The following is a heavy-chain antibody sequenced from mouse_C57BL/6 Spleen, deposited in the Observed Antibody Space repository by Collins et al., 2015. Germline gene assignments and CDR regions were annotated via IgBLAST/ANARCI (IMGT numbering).Heavy chain of an antibody. V-gene: IGHV1-82*01. J-gene: IGHJ4*01. D-gene: IGHD2-1*01. CDR2: IYPGDGDT. CDR3: ARWDGNYFYAMDY. CDR1: GYAFSSSW. Sequence: QVQLQQSGPELVKPGASVKISCKASGYAFSSSWMNWVKQRPGQGLEWIGRIYPGDGDTNYNGKFKGKATLTADKSSSTAYVQLSSLTSVDSAVYFCARWDGNYFYAMDYWGQGTSVTVSS.